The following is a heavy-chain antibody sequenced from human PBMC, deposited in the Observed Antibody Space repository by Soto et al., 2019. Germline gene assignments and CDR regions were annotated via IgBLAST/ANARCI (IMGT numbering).Heavy chain of an antibody. CDR1: GGSISSYY. CDR3: ARHLPYCGGDCYSLDY. CDR2: IYYSAST. J-gene: IGHJ4*02. D-gene: IGHD2-21*02. V-gene: IGHV4-59*08. Sequence: SETLSLTCTVSGGSISSYYWSWIRQPPGKGLEWIGYIYYSASTNYSPSLKSRVTISVDTSNNQFSLNLSSVTAADTAVYYCARHLPYCGGDCYSLDYWGQGTLVTVS.